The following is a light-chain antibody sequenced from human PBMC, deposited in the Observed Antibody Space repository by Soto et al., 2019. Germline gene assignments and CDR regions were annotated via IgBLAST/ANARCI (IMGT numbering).Light chain of an antibody. CDR1: QSVSSSY. CDR3: QKYCNSPYT. J-gene: IGKJ2*01. Sequence: EIVLTQSPGTLSLSPGERATLSCRASQSVSSSYLTWYQQKPGQSPRLLIYGTSSRATGIPDRFSGSGSGTDFSFNISRLDPEEFAVYYCQKYCNSPYTFGQGTKLEIK. V-gene: IGKV3-20*01. CDR2: GTS.